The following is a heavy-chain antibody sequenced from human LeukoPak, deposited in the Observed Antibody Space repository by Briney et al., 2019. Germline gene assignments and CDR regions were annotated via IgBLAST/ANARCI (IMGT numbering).Heavy chain of an antibody. D-gene: IGHD2-21*02. CDR3: ARVYCGADCYNNYYYGVDV. J-gene: IGHJ6*02. CDR2: ISYDGSHK. CDR1: GFTFSRYA. V-gene: IGHV3-30*04. Sequence: GSLRLSCAASGFTFSRYAMHWVRQAPGKGLEWVAAISYDGSHKFYADSVKGRFTISRDNSNSTLFLQLNSLRPEATAVYYCARVYCGADCYNNYYYGVDVWGQGTTVTVSS.